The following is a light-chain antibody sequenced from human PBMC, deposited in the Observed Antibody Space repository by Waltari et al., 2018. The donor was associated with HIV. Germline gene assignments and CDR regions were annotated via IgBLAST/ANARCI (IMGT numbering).Light chain of an antibody. CDR1: QSPVYNNGYDY. Sequence: EIVMTQSPLSLTVTPGEPASISCRSSQSPVYNNGYDYYKYLDWYLQKPGQSPQPLIYLGSNRASGVPDRFSGSGAGTDFTLKISRVEAEDVGVYYCMQALQTHRTFGQGTKLEIK. CDR3: MQALQTHRT. CDR2: LGS. J-gene: IGKJ2*01. V-gene: IGKV2-28*01.